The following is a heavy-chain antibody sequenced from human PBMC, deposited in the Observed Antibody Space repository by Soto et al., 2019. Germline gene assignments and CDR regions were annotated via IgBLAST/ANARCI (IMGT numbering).Heavy chain of an antibody. V-gene: IGHV5-10-1*01. CDR2: IDPSDSYT. J-gene: IGHJ6*02. CDR3: ARLRLIFWIKGGGYYGMDV. D-gene: IGHD3-3*01. CDR1: GHSFTDYW. Sequence: GESLKISCKASGHSFTDYWISWVRQMPGKGLEWMARIDPSDSYTNYSPSFQGHVTISADKSLNTAFLQWSSLKASDSAMYYCARLRLIFWIKGGGYYGMDVWGQGTTVPVSS.